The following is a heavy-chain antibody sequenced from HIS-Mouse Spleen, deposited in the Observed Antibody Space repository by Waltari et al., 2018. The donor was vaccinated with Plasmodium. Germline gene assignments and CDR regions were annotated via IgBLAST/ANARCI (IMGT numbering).Heavy chain of an antibody. Sequence: QVQLVESGGGVVQPGRSLRLSCAASGFTFSSYGRHWVRQAPGKGLEWVAVISYDGRNKYYADSGKGRFTISRDNSKNTLYLQMNSLRAEDTAVYYCAKDRRSSSWYVDYWGQGTLVTVSS. V-gene: IGHV3-30*18. CDR2: ISYDGRNK. D-gene: IGHD6-13*01. CDR3: AKDRRSSSWYVDY. CDR1: GFTFSSYG. J-gene: IGHJ4*02.